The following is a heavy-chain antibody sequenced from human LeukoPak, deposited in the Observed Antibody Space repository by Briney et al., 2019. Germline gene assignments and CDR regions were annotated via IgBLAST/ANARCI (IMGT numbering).Heavy chain of an antibody. CDR3: ATSSGWYYYGMDV. J-gene: IGHJ6*04. Sequence: ASVKVSCKASGYTFTGYYMHWVRQAPGQGLEWMGWINPNSGGTNYAQKFQGWVTMTRDTSTSTAYMELSRLRSDDTAVYYCATSSGWYYYGMDVWGKGTTVTVSS. CDR2: INPNSGGT. CDR1: GYTFTGYY. D-gene: IGHD6-19*01. V-gene: IGHV1-2*04.